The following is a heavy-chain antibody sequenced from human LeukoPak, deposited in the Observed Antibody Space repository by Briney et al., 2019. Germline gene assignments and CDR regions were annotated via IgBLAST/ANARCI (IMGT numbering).Heavy chain of an antibody. CDR2: ISGSGGTT. D-gene: IGHD3-10*01. CDR3: AKGLDGSGSTH. J-gene: IGHJ4*02. V-gene: IGHV3-23*01. Sequence: GRSLRLSCAASGFTFSSYAMSWVRQAPGKGLEWVSAISGSGGTTYYADSVKGRFTISRDNSKNTLYLQMNSLTAEDTAVYYCAKGLDGSGSTHWGQGTLVTVSS. CDR1: GFTFSSYA.